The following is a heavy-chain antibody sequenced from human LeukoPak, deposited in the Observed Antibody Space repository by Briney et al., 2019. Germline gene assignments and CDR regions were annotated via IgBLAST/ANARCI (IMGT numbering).Heavy chain of an antibody. V-gene: IGHV4-34*01. D-gene: IGHD3-10*01. J-gene: IGHJ6*02. CDR1: GGSFSGYY. CDR2: INHSGST. Sequence: SETLSLTCAVYGGSFSGYYWSWIRQPPGKGLEWIGEINHSGSTNYNPSLKSRVTISVDTSKNQFSLKLSSVTAADTAVYYCARGREVRGVPLYYYYGMDVWGQGTTVTVSS. CDR3: ARGREVRGVPLYYYYGMDV.